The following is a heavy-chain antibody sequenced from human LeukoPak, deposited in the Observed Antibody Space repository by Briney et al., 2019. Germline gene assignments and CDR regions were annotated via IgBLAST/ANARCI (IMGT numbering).Heavy chain of an antibody. D-gene: IGHD6-19*01. CDR1: GFTFSNAW. V-gene: IGHV3-15*01. CDR3: TTERLAVAGDFDY. Sequence: GGSLRLSCAASGFTFSNAWMSWVRQAPGKGLEWVGRIKSKTDGGTTDYAAPVKGRFTISRDDSKNTLYLQMNSLKTEDTAVYYCTTERLAVAGDFDYWGQGPLVTVSS. CDR2: IKSKTDGGTT. J-gene: IGHJ4*02.